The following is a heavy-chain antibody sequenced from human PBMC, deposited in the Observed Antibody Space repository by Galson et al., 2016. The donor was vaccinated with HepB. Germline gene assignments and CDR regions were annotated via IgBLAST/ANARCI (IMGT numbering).Heavy chain of an antibody. D-gene: IGHD1-14*01. CDR1: GFKFSRFA. CDR3: AKEMAEVGKPVFDY. CDR2: VRDNGST. J-gene: IGHJ4*02. Sequence: SLRLSCAASGFKFSRFAMSWVRQAPEKGPEWVSGVRDNGSTFYADSVKGRCTISRDNSENTLYLQMNSLMAEDTAIYYCAKEMAEVGKPVFDYWGPGTQIIVSS. V-gene: IGHV3-23*01.